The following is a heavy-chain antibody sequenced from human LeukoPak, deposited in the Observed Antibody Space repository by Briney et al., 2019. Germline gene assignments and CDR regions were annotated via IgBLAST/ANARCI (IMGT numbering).Heavy chain of an antibody. Sequence: PGGSLRLSCAASGFTFSSYSMNWVRQAPGKGLEWVSSISSSSSYIYYADSVKGRFTISRDNAKNSLYLQMNSLRAEDTAVYYCARDSSFVVVVAATPHDYYYGMDVWGQGTTVTVSS. CDR3: ARDSSFVVVVAATPHDYYYGMDV. CDR1: GFTFSSYS. D-gene: IGHD2-15*01. V-gene: IGHV3-21*01. J-gene: IGHJ6*02. CDR2: ISSSSSYI.